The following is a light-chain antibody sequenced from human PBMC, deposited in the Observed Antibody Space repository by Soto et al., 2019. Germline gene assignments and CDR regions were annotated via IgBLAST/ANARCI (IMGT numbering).Light chain of an antibody. J-gene: IGKJ1*01. Sequence: EIVMTQSPATLSVSPGERATLSCRARQSVSSNLAWYQQKPGQAPRLLIYGASTRATGIPARFSGSGSGTEFTLTISSLQSEDFAVYYCQQYSNWPLWTFGQGTKVEIK. CDR3: QQYSNWPLWT. CDR2: GAS. CDR1: QSVSSN. V-gene: IGKV3-15*01.